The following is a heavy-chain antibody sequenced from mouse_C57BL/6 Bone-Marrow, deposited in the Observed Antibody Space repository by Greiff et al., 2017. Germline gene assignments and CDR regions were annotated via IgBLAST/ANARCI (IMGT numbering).Heavy chain of an antibody. CDR2: IRNKANGYTT. Sequence: EVKLMESGGGLVQPGGSLSLSCAASGFTFTDYYMSWVRQPPGKALEWLGFIRNKANGYTTEYSASVKGRFTISRDNSQSILYLQMNALRAEDSATYYCARTYYSNSFDYWGQGTTLTVSS. D-gene: IGHD2-5*01. V-gene: IGHV7-3*01. J-gene: IGHJ2*01. CDR3: ARTYYSNSFDY. CDR1: GFTFTDYY.